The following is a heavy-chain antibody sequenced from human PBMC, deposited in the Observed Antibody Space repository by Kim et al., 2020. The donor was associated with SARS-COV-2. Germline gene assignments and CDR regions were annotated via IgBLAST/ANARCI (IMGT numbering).Heavy chain of an antibody. CDR1: GGSFNGYY. J-gene: IGHJ4*03. D-gene: IGHD2-21*01. CDR3: ARGPRPRGESEY. V-gene: IGHV4-34*01. CDR2: IDHSGST. Sequence: SETLSLTCAVYGGSFNGYYWSWIRQPPGKGLEWIGEIDHSGSTHHNPSLKSRVSISVDTSKNQFSLKMSSVTAADTGVYYCARGPRPRGESEYWGQGIVV.